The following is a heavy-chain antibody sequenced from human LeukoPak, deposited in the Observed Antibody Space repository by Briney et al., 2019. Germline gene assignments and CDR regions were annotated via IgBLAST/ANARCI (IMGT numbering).Heavy chain of an antibody. CDR2: IKSDGST. Sequence: GGSLRPSCAASGFTFSTYWMHWVRQAPGKGLVWVSRIKSDGSTNYADSVKGRFTISRDNANNTLSLQMNSLRPEDTGVYYCARAPSEIGGYYPEYFRHWGQGTLVTASS. D-gene: IGHD3-22*01. CDR1: GFTFSTYW. V-gene: IGHV3-74*01. CDR3: ARAPSEIGGYYPEYFRH. J-gene: IGHJ1*01.